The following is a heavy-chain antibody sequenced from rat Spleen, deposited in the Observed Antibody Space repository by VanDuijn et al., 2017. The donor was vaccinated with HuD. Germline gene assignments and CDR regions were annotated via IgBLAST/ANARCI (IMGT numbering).Heavy chain of an antibody. D-gene: IGHD1-9*01. Sequence: EVQLAESGGGLVQPGRSLKLSCAASGFTFSSYGMAWVRQAPTKGLEWVATISYDGSSTYYRDSVKGRFTISRDNAKSTLYLQMDSLRSEDTATYYCATDRIHTTGIPTIYNWFAYWGQGTLVTVSS. CDR1: GFTFSSYG. CDR2: ISYDGSST. CDR3: ATDRIHTTGIPTIYNWFAY. V-gene: IGHV5-29*01. J-gene: IGHJ3*01.